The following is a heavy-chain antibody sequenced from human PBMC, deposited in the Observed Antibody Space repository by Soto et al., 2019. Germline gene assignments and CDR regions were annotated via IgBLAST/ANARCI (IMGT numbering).Heavy chain of an antibody. J-gene: IGHJ3*02. D-gene: IGHD3-10*01. CDR3: ARDEPDTGEGFDI. V-gene: IGHV4-4*07. CDR1: GASMNTYF. Sequence: SETLSLTCSVSGASMNTYFWSWIRQPAGKGLEWIGRVYTSGTTNYNPSLKSRVTMSVDTSKKQVSLKLISLTAADTGLYYCARDEPDTGEGFDIWGQGTMVTVSS. CDR2: VYTSGTT.